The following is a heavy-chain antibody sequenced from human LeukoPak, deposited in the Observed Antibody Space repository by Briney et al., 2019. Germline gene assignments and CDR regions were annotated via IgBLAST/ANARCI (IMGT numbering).Heavy chain of an antibody. J-gene: IGHJ4*02. D-gene: IGHD3-9*01. V-gene: IGHV1-18*01. Sequence: GASVKVSCKASGYTFTSYGINWVRQAPGQGLEWMGWISADNGNTNYAQKLQGRVTMTTDTSTSTAYMELRSLRSDDTAVYYCARDISYYDILTGYYTLGYFDYWGQGTLVTVSS. CDR1: GYTFTSYG. CDR3: ARDISYYDILTGYYTLGYFDY. CDR2: ISADNGNT.